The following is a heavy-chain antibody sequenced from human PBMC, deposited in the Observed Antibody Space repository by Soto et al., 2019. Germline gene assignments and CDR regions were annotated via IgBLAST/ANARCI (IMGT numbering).Heavy chain of an antibody. CDR2: ISAYNGNT. J-gene: IGHJ6*02. D-gene: IGHD2-21*02. CDR3: ARDGTVVTPGMEYSYYGMDV. Sequence: ASVQVSCKASGYTFTSYGISWVRQAPGQGLEWMGWISAYNGNTNYAQKLQGRVTMTTDTSTSTAYMELRGLRSDDTAVYYCARDGTVVTPGMEYSYYGMDVWGQGTTVTVSS. V-gene: IGHV1-18*01. CDR1: GYTFTSYG.